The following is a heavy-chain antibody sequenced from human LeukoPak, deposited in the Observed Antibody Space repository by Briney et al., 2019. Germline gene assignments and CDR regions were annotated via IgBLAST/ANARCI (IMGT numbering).Heavy chain of an antibody. CDR1: GYSFTSYW. D-gene: IGHD2-2*01. CDR2: IYPGDSDT. CDR3: ARGYCSSTSCYEHWDY. V-gene: IGHV5-51*01. J-gene: IGHJ4*02. Sequence: GEPLKISCKGSGYSFTSYWIGWVRQMPGKGLEWMGIIYPGDSDTRYSPSFQGQVTISADKSISTAYLQWSSLKASDTAMYYCARGYCSSTSCYEHWDYWGQGTLVTVSS.